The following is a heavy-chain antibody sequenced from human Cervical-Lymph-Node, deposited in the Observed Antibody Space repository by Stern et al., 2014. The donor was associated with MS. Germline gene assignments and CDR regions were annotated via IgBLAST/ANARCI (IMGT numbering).Heavy chain of an antibody. CDR3: ARYFSFWSGYDDY. Sequence: QVQLVQSGREVKKPGASVKVSCKASGYTFSAYGIIWLRQAPGQGPEWMGWFSRISGDTRFAENADDRVTLTTDTSTSTAYMELRSLRHDDTAVYFCARYFSFWSGYDDYWGQGTLVTVSS. CDR1: GYTFSAYG. V-gene: IGHV1-18*01. CDR2: FSRISGDT. J-gene: IGHJ4*02. D-gene: IGHD3-3*01.